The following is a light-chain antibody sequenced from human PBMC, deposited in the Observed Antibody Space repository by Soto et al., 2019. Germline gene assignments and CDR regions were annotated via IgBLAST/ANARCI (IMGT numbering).Light chain of an antibody. CDR2: GNS. Sequence: QSVLTQPPSVSGAPGQRITITCTGSRSNIGAGYDVHWYQQLPGTAPKLLIYGNSNRPSGVPDRFSGSKSGTSASLAITGLQAEDEADYYCQSYDSSLSGVVFGGWTKVTVL. V-gene: IGLV1-40*01. J-gene: IGLJ2*01. CDR1: RSNIGAGYD. CDR3: QSYDSSLSGVV.